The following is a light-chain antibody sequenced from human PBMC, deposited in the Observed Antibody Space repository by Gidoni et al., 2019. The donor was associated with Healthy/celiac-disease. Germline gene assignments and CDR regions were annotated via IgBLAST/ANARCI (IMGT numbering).Light chain of an antibody. Sequence: EIVMTQSPATLSVSPGERATLSCRASQIVSSNLAWYQQKPGQAPRLLIYGASTRATGIPARFSGSGSGTDFTLTISSLQSEDFAVYYCQQYNNWPETFGQXTKVEIK. CDR3: QQYNNWPET. CDR2: GAS. CDR1: QIVSSN. V-gene: IGKV3-15*01. J-gene: IGKJ1*01.